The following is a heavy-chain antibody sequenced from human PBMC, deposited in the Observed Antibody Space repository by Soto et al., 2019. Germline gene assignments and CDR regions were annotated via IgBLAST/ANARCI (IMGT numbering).Heavy chain of an antibody. V-gene: IGHV4-59*01. CDR2: IYYSGGT. J-gene: IGHJ4*02. D-gene: IGHD5-18*01. CDR1: GGSISSYY. CDR3: ARGDTAMVMGGFDY. Sequence: QVQLQESGPGLVKPSETLSLTCTVSGGSISSYYWSWIRQPPGKGLEWIGYIYYSGGTNYNPSLKSRVTISVDTSKNQFALKLSSVTAADTAVYYCARGDTAMVMGGFDYWGQGTLVTVSS.